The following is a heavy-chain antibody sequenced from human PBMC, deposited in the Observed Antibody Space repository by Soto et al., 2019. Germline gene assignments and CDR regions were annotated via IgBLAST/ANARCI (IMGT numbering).Heavy chain of an antibody. CDR1: RFSFSSYE. V-gene: IGHV3-23*01. CDR2: VSLTGDRT. CDR3: ARGGGYCTPTSCAIDS. Sequence: QRLSCVASRFSFSSYEMSWVRQAAGKGLEWVSRVSLTGDRTNYAGSVKGRFTVSRDNFKNTLYLEMDSLRPEDTAIYYCARGGGYCTPTSCAIDSWGRGTPVTVSS. J-gene: IGHJ4*02. D-gene: IGHD2-8*01.